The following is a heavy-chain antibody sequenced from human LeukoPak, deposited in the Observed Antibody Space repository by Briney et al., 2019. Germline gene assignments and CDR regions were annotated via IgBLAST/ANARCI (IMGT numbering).Heavy chain of an antibody. V-gene: IGHV4-59*01. Sequence: PSETLSLTCTVSGGSISSYYWSWIRQPPGKGLEWIAYIYYSGSTNYNPSLKSRVTISVDTSKNQFSLKLTSLTAADTAVYYCARGGSSYGDAFDIRGQGTMVTVSS. CDR3: ARGGSSYGDAFDI. J-gene: IGHJ3*02. D-gene: IGHD2-15*01. CDR2: IYYSGST. CDR1: GGSISSYY.